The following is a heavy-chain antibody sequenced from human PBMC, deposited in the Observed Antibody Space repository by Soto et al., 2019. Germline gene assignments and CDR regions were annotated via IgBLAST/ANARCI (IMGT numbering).Heavy chain of an antibody. J-gene: IGHJ5*01. D-gene: IGHD2-2*01. CDR3: ARLVGNSWLVF. V-gene: IGHV6-1*01. CDR1: GASVSTNSAT. Sequence: QVQLQQSGPGLVKPSQTLSLTCAISGASVSTNSATWDWIRQSPSRGLEWLGRTYYRSKWYNDYAVSVKGRITTDPDTSNDQFSLQLNSLTPHDTAVYYGARLVGNSWLVFWSQETLVTVSS. CDR2: TYYRSKWYN.